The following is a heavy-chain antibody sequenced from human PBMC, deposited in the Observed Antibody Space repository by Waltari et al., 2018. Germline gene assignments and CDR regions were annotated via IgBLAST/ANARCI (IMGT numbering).Heavy chain of an antibody. J-gene: IGHJ5*02. CDR3: ARAERQRQLANWFDP. V-gene: IGHV4-61*02. D-gene: IGHD6-6*01. CDR1: GGSISSGSYY. Sequence: QVQLQESGPGLVKPSQTLSLTCTASGGSISSGSYYWSWIRQPAGKGLEWIGRIYTSGSTNYNPSLKSRVTISVDTSKNQFSLKLSSVTAADTAVYYCARAERQRQLANWFDPWGQGTLVTVSS. CDR2: IYTSGST.